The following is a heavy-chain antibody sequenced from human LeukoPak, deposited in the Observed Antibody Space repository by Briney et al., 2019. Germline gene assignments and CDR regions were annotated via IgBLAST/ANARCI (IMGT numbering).Heavy chain of an antibody. CDR3: ARPSIADLFDAFDI. J-gene: IGHJ3*02. CDR1: GSSFTSYW. CDR2: IYPGDSDT. Sequence: TPGESLQISCQGSGSSFTSYWIGWVRQMPGKGLEWMGIIYPGDSDTRYSPSFQGQVTISADKSISTAYLQWSSLKASDTAMYYCARPSIADLFDAFDIWGQGTMVTVSS. V-gene: IGHV5-51*01. D-gene: IGHD6-6*01.